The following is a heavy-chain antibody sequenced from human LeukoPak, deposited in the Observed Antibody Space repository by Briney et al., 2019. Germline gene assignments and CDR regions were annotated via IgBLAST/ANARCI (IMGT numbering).Heavy chain of an antibody. V-gene: IGHV3-53*05. Sequence: PGGSLRLSCTVSGFTVSNNYMRWVRQAPGKGLEWVSLIYSGGSTYYADSVKGRFIISRDNSKNTLYLQMNSLRSEDTAVYYCARGIAGDAFDIWGQGTMVTVSS. CDR1: GFTVSNNY. CDR2: IYSGGST. J-gene: IGHJ3*02. D-gene: IGHD6-13*01. CDR3: ARGIAGDAFDI.